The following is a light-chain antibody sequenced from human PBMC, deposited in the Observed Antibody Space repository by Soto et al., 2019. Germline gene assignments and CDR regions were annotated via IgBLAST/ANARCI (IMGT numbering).Light chain of an antibody. CDR3: QQYGSSLWT. CDR2: GAS. CDR1: QSVSSSY. V-gene: IGKV3-20*01. Sequence: EIVLTQSPGTLSLSPGGRATLSCRASQSVSSSYLAWYQQKPGQAPRLLIYGASSRATGIPDRFSGSGSGTDFTLTISRLEPEDFAVYYCQQYGSSLWTFGKGTKVDI. J-gene: IGKJ1*01.